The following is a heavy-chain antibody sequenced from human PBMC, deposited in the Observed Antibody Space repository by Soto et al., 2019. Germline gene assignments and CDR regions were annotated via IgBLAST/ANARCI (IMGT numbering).Heavy chain of an antibody. CDR1: GYSFTNND. J-gene: IGHJ5*02. CDR2: MNPGSGDT. Sequence: AAVQVSYKSSGYSFTNNDVSWVRQATGQGLEWMGWMNPGSGDTGYAQKFQGRVTMTRDISIATAYMELSSLRSDDTAIYYCARMETFGSLNWFDPWGQGTLVTVSS. D-gene: IGHD3-16*01. V-gene: IGHV1-8*01. CDR3: ARMETFGSLNWFDP.